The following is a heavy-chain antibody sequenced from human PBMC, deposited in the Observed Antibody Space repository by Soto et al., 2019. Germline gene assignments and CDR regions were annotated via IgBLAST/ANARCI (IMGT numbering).Heavy chain of an antibody. D-gene: IGHD2-15*01. CDR2: MNPNSGNT. Sequence: QVQLVQSRAEVKKPGASVKVSCKASGYTFTSYDINWVRQATGQGLEWMGWMNPNSGNTGYAQKFQGRVTMTRNTSIITAYMELSSMGSEDTAVYYCARGLCSGGSCSTQHYYYGMDVWGQGTTVTVSS. CDR1: GYTFTSYD. J-gene: IGHJ6*02. CDR3: ARGLCSGGSCSTQHYYYGMDV. V-gene: IGHV1-8*01.